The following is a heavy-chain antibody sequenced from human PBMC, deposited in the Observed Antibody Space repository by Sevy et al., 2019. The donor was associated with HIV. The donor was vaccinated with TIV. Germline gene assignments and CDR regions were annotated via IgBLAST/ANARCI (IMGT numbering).Heavy chain of an antibody. V-gene: IGHV3-15*01. Sequence: GGSLRLSCAASGFSFNNDWMNWVRQAPGTGLEWVGRIKSEGDGGTTDYAAPVKGRFIISREDAKNTVFLQMDSLKNEDTAVYYCWDTNDCGPWDHWGQGTLVTVSS. CDR3: WDTNDCGPWDH. J-gene: IGHJ4*02. D-gene: IGHD2-21*01. CDR1: GFSFNNDW. CDR2: IKSEGDGGTT.